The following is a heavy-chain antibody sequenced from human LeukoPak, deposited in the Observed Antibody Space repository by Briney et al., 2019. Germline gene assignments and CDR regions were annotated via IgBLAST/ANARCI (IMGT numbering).Heavy chain of an antibody. J-gene: IGHJ3*02. D-gene: IGHD6-13*01. CDR1: GGSTTGYF. Sequence: PSETLSLTCTISGGSTTGYFWSWIRQPPGKGLEWIGYIYHSGSTYYNPSLKSRVTISVDRSKNQFSLKLSSVSAADTAVYYCARRQQLAHAFDIWGQGTMVTVSS. V-gene: IGHV4-30-2*01. CDR2: IYHSGST. CDR3: ARRQQLAHAFDI.